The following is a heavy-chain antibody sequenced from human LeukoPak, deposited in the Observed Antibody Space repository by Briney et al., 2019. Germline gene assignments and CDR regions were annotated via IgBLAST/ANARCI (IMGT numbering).Heavy chain of an antibody. Sequence: SVKVSCKASGGTFSSYAISWVRQAPGQGLEWMGGIIPIFGTANYAQKFQGRVTITADKSTSTAYMELSSLRSEDTAVYYCARISSSNWYNERGAFDVWGQGTMVTVSS. V-gene: IGHV1-69*06. CDR2: IIPIFGTA. CDR1: GGTFSSYA. CDR3: ARISSSNWYNERGAFDV. D-gene: IGHD6-13*01. J-gene: IGHJ3*01.